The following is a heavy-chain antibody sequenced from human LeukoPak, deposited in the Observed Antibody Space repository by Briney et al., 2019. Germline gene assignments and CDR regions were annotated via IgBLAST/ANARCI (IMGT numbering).Heavy chain of an antibody. CDR1: GFIFSDYD. CDR2: IGTGGDT. V-gene: IGHV3-13*01. D-gene: IGHD7-27*01. CDR3: ARGFLTNRGHGPTFDS. J-gene: IGHJ4*02. Sequence: PGGSLRLSCAASGFIFSDYDMEWVRQPTGKPLEWVSHIGTGGDTYYPSPVKGRFIVSRENAKNSLYLQMSSLRVEDTAVYYCARGFLTNRGHGPTFDSWGQGILVTVSS.